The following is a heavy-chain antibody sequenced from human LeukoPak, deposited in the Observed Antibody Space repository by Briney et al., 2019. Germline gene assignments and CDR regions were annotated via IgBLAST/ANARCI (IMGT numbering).Heavy chain of an antibody. V-gene: IGHV3-53*04. Sequence: GGSLRLSCAASGLTVSSNYMSWVRQAPGKGLEWVSVINSGESTYYADSVKGRLTISRHNSKNTLYLQMNSLRAEDTAVYYCAGTNYYDSSGYYRLDYWGQGTLVTVSS. CDR1: GLTVSSNY. CDR3: AGTNYYDSSGYYRLDY. CDR2: INSGEST. J-gene: IGHJ4*02. D-gene: IGHD3-22*01.